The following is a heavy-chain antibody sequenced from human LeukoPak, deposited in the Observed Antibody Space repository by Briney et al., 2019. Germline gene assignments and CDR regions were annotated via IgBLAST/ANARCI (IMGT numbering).Heavy chain of an antibody. Sequence: ASVKVSCKASGGTFSSYAISWVRQAPGQGLEWMGRIIPILGIANYAQKFQGRVTITADKSTSTAYMELSSLRSEDTAVYYCARELHYDSSGYRALGYYYYYGMDVWGQGTTVTVSS. D-gene: IGHD3-22*01. CDR3: ARELHYDSSGYRALGYYYYYGMDV. CDR1: GGTFSSYA. V-gene: IGHV1-69*04. CDR2: IIPILGIA. J-gene: IGHJ6*02.